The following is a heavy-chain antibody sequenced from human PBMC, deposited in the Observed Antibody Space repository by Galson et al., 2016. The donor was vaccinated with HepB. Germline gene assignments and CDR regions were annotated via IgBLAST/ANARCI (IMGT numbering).Heavy chain of an antibody. D-gene: IGHD3-10*01. Sequence: SLRLSCAASGFTFSDYYMSWIRQAPGKGVEWVSYISSSGKTIYYADSVKGRFTVSRDNTKNSLYLQMDSLRAEDTAVYYCARSGGEGVNYWGQGTPVTVSS. V-gene: IGHV3-11*01. CDR2: ISSSGKTI. J-gene: IGHJ4*02. CDR3: ARSGGEGVNY. CDR1: GFTFSDYY.